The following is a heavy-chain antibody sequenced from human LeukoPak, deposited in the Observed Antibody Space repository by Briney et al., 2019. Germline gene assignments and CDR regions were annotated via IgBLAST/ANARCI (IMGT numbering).Heavy chain of an antibody. CDR3: ARRHNWNDDLYFDY. D-gene: IGHD1-1*01. V-gene: IGHV4-38-2*02. CDR1: GYSISSGYY. CDR2: IYHSGST. Sequence: SETLSLTCTVSGYSISSGYYWGWIRQPPGKGLEWIGSIYHSGSTYYNPSLKSRVTISVDTSKNQFSLKLSSVTAADTAVYYCARRHNWNDDLYFDYWGQGTLVTVSS. J-gene: IGHJ4*02.